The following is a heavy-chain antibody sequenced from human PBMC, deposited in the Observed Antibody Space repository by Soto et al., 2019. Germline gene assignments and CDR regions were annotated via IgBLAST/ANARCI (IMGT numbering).Heavy chain of an antibody. D-gene: IGHD2-2*01. J-gene: IGHJ4*02. V-gene: IGHV3-21*01. CDR2: ITSTGTYI. CDR3: ARGGTNAWYYFDY. CDR1: GFTFSSYS. Sequence: EVQLVESGGGLVKPGGSLRLSCAASGFTFSSYSLNWVRQAPGKGLEWVSSITSTGTYIYYADSVKGRFTISRDSAKNSLYLQMNSLRADDPAVYYCARGGTNAWYYFDYWGQGTLVTVSS.